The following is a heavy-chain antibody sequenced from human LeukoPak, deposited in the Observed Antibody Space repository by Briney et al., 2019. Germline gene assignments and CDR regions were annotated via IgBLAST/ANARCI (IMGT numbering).Heavy chain of an antibody. CDR1: GFTFSLYT. D-gene: IGHD3-16*01. V-gene: IGHV3-23*01. CDR3: AKDVPSWGSAFHI. J-gene: IGHJ3*02. CDR2: ISGSGDST. Sequence: SGGSLRLSCAASGFTFSLYTMNWVRQAPGKGLEWVSAISGSGDSTNYADSVKGRFSISRDNSENTVYLQMNSLRDEDTALYYCAKDVPSWGSAFHIWGQGTMVTVSS.